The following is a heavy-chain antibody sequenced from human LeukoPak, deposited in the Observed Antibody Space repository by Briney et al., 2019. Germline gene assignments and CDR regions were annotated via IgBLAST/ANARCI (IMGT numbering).Heavy chain of an antibody. CDR3: ASEAYCSGGRCSVQRVAS. D-gene: IGHD2-15*01. CDR1: GGTFSSYA. Sequence: SVKVSCKASGGTFSSYAISWVRQAPGQGLEWMGGIIPIFGTANYAQKFQGRVTITADESTSTAYMELRSLISDDTAVYYCASEAYCSGGRCSVQRVASWGQGTPVTVSS. CDR2: IIPIFGTA. V-gene: IGHV1-69*01. J-gene: IGHJ5*02.